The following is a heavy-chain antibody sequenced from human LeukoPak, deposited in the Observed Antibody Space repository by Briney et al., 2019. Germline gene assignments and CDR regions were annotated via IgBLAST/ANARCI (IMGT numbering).Heavy chain of an antibody. V-gene: IGHV4-59*01. CDR2: IYHKGST. CDR3: ARFGVIGSNVYNWFDP. Sequence: SETLSLTCTVSGASITSYYWSWIRQPPGKGLEWIGHIYHKGSTTYNSSLKSRITISVNASKTRFSLKLSSVTTADTAVYYCARFGVIGSNVYNWFDPWGPGILVTVSS. J-gene: IGHJ5*02. D-gene: IGHD2-21*01. CDR1: GASITSYY.